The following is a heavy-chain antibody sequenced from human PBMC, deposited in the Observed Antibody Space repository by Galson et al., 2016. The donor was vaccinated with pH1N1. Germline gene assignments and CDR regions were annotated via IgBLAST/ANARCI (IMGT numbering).Heavy chain of an antibody. CDR1: GFTFSSYS. D-gene: IGHD1-14*01. CDR2: ISSSSSTI. CDR3: ARVNHYYYYGMDV. J-gene: IGHJ6*02. Sequence: SLRLSCAASGFTFSSYSMDWVRQAPGKGLEWVSYISSSSSTIYYADSVKGRFTISRDNAKNSLYLQMNSLRAEDTAVYYCARVNHYYYYGMDVWGQRTTVTVSS. V-gene: IGHV3-48*01.